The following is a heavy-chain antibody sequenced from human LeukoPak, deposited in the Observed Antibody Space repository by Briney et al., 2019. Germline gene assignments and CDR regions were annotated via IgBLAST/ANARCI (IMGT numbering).Heavy chain of an antibody. CDR3: ARDLEGIAAPRSPKNAFDI. CDR2: ISAYNGNT. J-gene: IGHJ3*02. CDR1: GYTFTRYG. Sequence: ASVNVSCKASGYTFTRYGISWVRQAPGQGLEWMGWISAYNGNTNYAQKLQGRVTMTTDTSTSTAYMELRSLRSDDTAVYYCARDLEGIAAPRSPKNAFDIWGQGTMVTVSS. D-gene: IGHD6-13*01. V-gene: IGHV1-18*01.